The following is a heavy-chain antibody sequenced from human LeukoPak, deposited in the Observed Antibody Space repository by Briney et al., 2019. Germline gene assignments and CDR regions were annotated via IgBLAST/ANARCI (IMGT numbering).Heavy chain of an antibody. J-gene: IGHJ5*02. CDR1: GGSISNYY. CDR3: ARDSGTTGEVKFDP. V-gene: IGHV4-4*07. Sequence: SETLSLTCTVSGGSISNYYLSWIRQPAGKGLEWIGRIYSRVTTYNPSLKSRVTMSADTSRNHVSLTLNSVTAADTAVYYCARDSGTTGEVKFDPWGQGTLATVSS. D-gene: IGHD3-10*01. CDR2: IYSRVT.